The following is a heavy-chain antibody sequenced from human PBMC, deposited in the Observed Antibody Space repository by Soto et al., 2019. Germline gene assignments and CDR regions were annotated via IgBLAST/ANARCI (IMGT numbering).Heavy chain of an antibody. Sequence: SETLSLTCTVSGGSISSSSYYWGWIRQPPGKGLEWIGSIYYTGKTYYKSSLKSRLIISVDTSKNQFSLNLRSVTAADTAVYYCATLPPRFVVSLLPIATWGQGILVTVSS. CDR2: IYYTGKT. V-gene: IGHV4-39*07. CDR1: GGSISSSSYY. CDR3: ATLPPRFVVSLLPIAT. D-gene: IGHD2-21*01. J-gene: IGHJ5*02.